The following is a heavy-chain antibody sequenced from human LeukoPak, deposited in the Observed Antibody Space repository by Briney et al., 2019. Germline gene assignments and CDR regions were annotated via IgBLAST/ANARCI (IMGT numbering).Heavy chain of an antibody. D-gene: IGHD1-20*01. CDR2: IKRDGSVK. CDR1: GFTLRSYW. J-gene: IGHJ4*02. CDR3: ARLSGDITVFDL. V-gene: IGHV3-7*01. Sequence: GGSLRLSRAASGFTLRSYWLCWVRHAPEKGLERGDSIKRDGSVKKHVDSLQGRFTVSRDNTKNSLYLQMNSLRADDTAVYYCARLSGDITVFDLWGQGTLVTVSS.